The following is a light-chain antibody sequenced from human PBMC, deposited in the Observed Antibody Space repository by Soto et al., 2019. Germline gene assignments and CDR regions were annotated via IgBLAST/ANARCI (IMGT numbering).Light chain of an antibody. V-gene: IGKV3-15*01. Sequence: EVVMTQSPATLSASPGERATLSCWASETVATNLAWYQQKPGQAPRLLISGASTRAAGISDRFRGSGSGTEFTLTISSLQSEDFAVYYCQQYNNWPPYTFGQGTKLEIK. CDR3: QQYNNWPPYT. J-gene: IGKJ2*01. CDR1: ETVATN. CDR2: GAS.